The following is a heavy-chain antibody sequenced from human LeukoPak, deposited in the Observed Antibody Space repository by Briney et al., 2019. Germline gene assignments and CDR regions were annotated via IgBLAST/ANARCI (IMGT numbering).Heavy chain of an antibody. D-gene: IGHD2-2*02. V-gene: IGHV6-1*01. Sequence: SQTLSLTCAISGDSVSSNSAAWNWIRQSPSRGLEWLGRTYYRSKWYNDYAVSVKSRITINPDTSKNQFSLQLNSVTPEDTAVYYCARDFPTVVPAAISRFDPWGQGTLVTVSS. CDR3: ARDFPTVVPAAISRFDP. J-gene: IGHJ5*02. CDR1: GDSVSSNSAA. CDR2: TYYRSKWYN.